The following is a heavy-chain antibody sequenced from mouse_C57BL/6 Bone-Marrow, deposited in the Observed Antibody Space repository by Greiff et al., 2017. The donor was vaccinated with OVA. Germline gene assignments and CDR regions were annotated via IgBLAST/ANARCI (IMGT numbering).Heavy chain of an antibody. CDR1: GYTFTSYW. CDR2: IYPSDSET. D-gene: IGHD2-12*01. CDR3: ARLDGYYLAWFAY. Sequence: QVQLKQPGAELVRPGSSVKLSCKASGYTFTSYWMDWVKQRPGQGLEWIGNIYPSDSETHYNQKFKDKATLTVDKSSSTAYMQLSSLTSEDSAVYYCARLDGYYLAWFAYWGQGTLVTVSA. V-gene: IGHV1-61*01. J-gene: IGHJ3*01.